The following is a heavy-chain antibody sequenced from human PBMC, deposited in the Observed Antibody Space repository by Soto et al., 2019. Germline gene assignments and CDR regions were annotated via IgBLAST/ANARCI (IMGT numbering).Heavy chain of an antibody. CDR1: ASIFGSYA. Sequence: EVQLLESGGGLVQPGGSLTLSCAVSASIFGSYAMSWVRQAPGKGLEWVSTINAIGGSIYYADSVKGRFTISRDDSKNTLYLEMNSLRLEDTALYYWAKDHDHFSSYYCGLDVWGPGASGTVSS. CDR3: AKDHDHFSSYYCGLDV. CDR2: INAIGGSI. J-gene: IGHJ6*02. V-gene: IGHV3-23*01.